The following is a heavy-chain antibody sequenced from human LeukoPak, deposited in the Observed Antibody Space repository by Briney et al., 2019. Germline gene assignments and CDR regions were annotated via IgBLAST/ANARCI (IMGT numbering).Heavy chain of an antibody. D-gene: IGHD3-9*01. V-gene: IGHV3-74*01. J-gene: IGHJ6*02. CDR3: ARGGESTGYYYYYGMDV. Sequence: GGSLRLSCAASGFTFSPYWMHWVRQAPGKGLVWVSRINSDGSSTTYADSVKGRFTISRDNAKNTLYLQMSSLTAEDTAVYYCARGGESTGYYYYYGMDVWGQGTTVTVSS. CDR2: INSDGSST. CDR1: GFTFSPYW.